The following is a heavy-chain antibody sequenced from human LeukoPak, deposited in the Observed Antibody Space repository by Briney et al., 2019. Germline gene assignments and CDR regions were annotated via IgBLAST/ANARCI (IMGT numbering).Heavy chain of an antibody. CDR2: VSGSGGNT. D-gene: IGHD3-3*01. CDR3: AKVRRRDSKSPGDARVDY. Sequence: PGGSLRLSCAASGFSFSTYAMSWVRQAPGKGLEWVSGVSGSGGNTDYSDSVKGRFTISRDNSDSTVYLQLNSLRVEDTALYYCAKVRRRDSKSPGDARVDYWGQGTLVTVSS. CDR1: GFSFSTYA. J-gene: IGHJ4*02. V-gene: IGHV3-23*01.